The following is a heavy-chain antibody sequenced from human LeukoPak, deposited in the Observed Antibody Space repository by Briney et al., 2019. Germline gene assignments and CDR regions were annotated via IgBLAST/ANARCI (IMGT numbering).Heavy chain of an antibody. CDR3: ARDGTFSSGWADFDY. V-gene: IGHV3-7*01. J-gene: IGHJ4*02. Sequence: GGSLRLSCAASGFTFSSYWMSWVRQAPGKGLEWVANIKQDGSEKYYVDSVKGRFTISRDNAKNSLYLQMNSLRAEDTAVYYCARDGTFSSGWADFDYWGQGTLVTVSS. CDR2: IKQDGSEK. D-gene: IGHD6-19*01. CDR1: GFTFSSYW.